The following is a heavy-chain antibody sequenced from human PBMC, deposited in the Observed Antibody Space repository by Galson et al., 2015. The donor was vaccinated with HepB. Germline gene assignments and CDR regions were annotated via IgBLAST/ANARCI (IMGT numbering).Heavy chain of an antibody. CDR3: AKDGTPYYYDTSGYYGFDY. J-gene: IGHJ4*02. CDR2: ISSGSSYI. D-gene: IGHD3-22*01. V-gene: IGHV3-21*01. CDR1: GFTFSSYS. Sequence: SLRLSCAASGFTFSSYSMNWVRQAPGKGLEWVSSISSGSSYIFYADSVKGRFTISRDNAKNSLYLQMNSLRAVDTAVYYCAKDGTPYYYDTSGYYGFDYWGQGTLVTVSS.